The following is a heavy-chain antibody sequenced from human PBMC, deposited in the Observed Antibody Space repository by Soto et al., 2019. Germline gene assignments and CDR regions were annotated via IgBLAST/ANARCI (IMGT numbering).Heavy chain of an antibody. D-gene: IGHD1-1*01. CDR3: ASGKSQMSQDRMGFYYYMDV. CDR1: GAAFSNYT. Sequence: QVQLVQSGADAKKPGSSVKISCTASGAAFSNYTFTWVRRAPGQGLEWVGRVIPLLDASNYAEKFQDRVTISADRSTSTVYMELSGLRSEDSAIYYCASGKSQMSQDRMGFYYYMDVWGKGTTVTVSS. CDR2: VIPLLDAS. J-gene: IGHJ6*03. V-gene: IGHV1-69*08.